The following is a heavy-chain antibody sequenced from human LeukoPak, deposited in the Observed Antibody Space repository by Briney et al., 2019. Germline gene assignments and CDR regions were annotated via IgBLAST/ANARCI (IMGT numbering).Heavy chain of an antibody. Sequence: PSETLSLTCTVSGGSISSSSYYWGWIRQPPGKGLEWIGSIYYSGSTYYNPSLKSRVTISVDTSKNQFSLKLSSVTAADTAVYYCARPDEYYMDVWGKGTTVTVSS. J-gene: IGHJ6*03. CDR2: IYYSGST. V-gene: IGHV4-39*01. CDR1: GGSISSSSYY. CDR3: ARPDEYYMDV.